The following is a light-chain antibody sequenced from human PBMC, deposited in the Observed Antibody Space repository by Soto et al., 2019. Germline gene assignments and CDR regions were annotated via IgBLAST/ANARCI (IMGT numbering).Light chain of an antibody. CDR3: KQYHNWPPNT. J-gene: IGKJ2*01. CDR2: GAS. Sequence: EIVVTQSPSALSVSPGDRATLACRASQSVSSYLAWYQQKPGQAPSLLIYGASNRASGIPARFSGSGSVTEFTLTICSRQSDAFALYYWKQYHNWPPNTSGQGNKVETK. CDR1: QSVSSY. V-gene: IGKV3-15*01.